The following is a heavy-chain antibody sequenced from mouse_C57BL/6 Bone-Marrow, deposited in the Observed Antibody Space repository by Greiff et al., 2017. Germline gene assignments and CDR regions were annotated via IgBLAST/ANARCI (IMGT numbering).Heavy chain of an antibody. Sequence: VQLQQPGAELVKPGASVKLSSKASGYTFTSYWMHWVKQRPGQGLEWIGMIHPNSGSTNYNEKFKSKATLTVDKSSSTAYMQLSSLTSEDSAVYYCARGYYGSSFAWFAYWGQGTLVTVSA. CDR3: ARGYYGSSFAWFAY. CDR1: GYTFTSYW. CDR2: IHPNSGST. D-gene: IGHD1-1*01. J-gene: IGHJ3*01. V-gene: IGHV1-64*01.